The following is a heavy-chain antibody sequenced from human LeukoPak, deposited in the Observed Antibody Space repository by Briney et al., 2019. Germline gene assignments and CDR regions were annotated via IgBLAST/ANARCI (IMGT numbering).Heavy chain of an antibody. D-gene: IGHD3-3*01. Sequence: NSSETLSLTCAVYGGSFSGYYWSWIRQPPGKGLEWIGEINHSGSTNYNPSLKSRVTISVDTSKNQFSLKLSSVTAADTAVYYCASRTYYDFWSGLYYYYGVDVWGQGTTVTVSS. CDR2: INHSGST. CDR3: ASRTYYDFWSGLYYYYGVDV. CDR1: GGSFSGYY. V-gene: IGHV4-34*01. J-gene: IGHJ6*02.